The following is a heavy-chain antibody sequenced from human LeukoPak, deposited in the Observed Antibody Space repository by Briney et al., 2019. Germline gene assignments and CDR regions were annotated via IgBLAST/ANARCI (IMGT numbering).Heavy chain of an antibody. Sequence: SVEVSCKASGGTFSSYAISWVRQAPGQGLEWMGGIIPIFGTANYAQKFQGRVTITADKSTSTAYMELSSLRSEDTAVYYCARLNYYDSSGYSQNFDYWGQGTLVTVSS. D-gene: IGHD3-22*01. J-gene: IGHJ4*02. CDR1: GGTFSSYA. CDR3: ARLNYYDSSGYSQNFDY. V-gene: IGHV1-69*06. CDR2: IIPIFGTA.